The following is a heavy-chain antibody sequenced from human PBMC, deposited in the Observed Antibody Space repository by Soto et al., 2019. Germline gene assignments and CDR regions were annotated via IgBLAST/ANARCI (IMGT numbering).Heavy chain of an antibody. J-gene: IGHJ4*02. Sequence: GGSLRLSCAASGFTFSSYAMHWVRQAPGKGLEWVAVISYDGSNKYYAGSVKGRFTISRDNSKNTLYLQMNSLRAEDTAVYYCARDPPYSGSYYHLDYWGQGTLVTVSS. D-gene: IGHD1-26*01. CDR1: GFTFSSYA. CDR3: ARDPPYSGSYYHLDY. V-gene: IGHV3-30-3*01. CDR2: ISYDGSNK.